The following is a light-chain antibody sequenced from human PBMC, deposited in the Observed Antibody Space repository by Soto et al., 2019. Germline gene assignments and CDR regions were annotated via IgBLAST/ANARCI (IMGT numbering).Light chain of an antibody. CDR2: DAS. CDR1: ESIKGW. Sequence: DIQVTQSPSTLSASVGDRVTITCRASESIKGWLAWYQQKPGKAPKLLIYDASSLKGGVPSRFSGSGSGTEFTLTISSLQPDDFVTYYCQQYNNGWTFGQGTKVEIK. CDR3: QQYNNGWT. V-gene: IGKV1-5*01. J-gene: IGKJ1*01.